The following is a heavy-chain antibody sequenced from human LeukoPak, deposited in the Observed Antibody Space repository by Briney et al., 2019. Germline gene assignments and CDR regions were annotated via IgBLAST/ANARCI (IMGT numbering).Heavy chain of an antibody. J-gene: IGHJ4*02. Sequence: GGSLRLSCAASGFTFSSYNMNWVRQAPGKGLELVSSISSSGSYIFYADSMKGRFTISGDSARNSLYLQMNSLRAEDTAVYYCARGGNYPYFFDYWGQGTLVTVSS. V-gene: IGHV3-21*01. CDR2: ISSSGSYI. D-gene: IGHD1-7*01. CDR3: ARGGNYPYFFDY. CDR1: GFTFSSYN.